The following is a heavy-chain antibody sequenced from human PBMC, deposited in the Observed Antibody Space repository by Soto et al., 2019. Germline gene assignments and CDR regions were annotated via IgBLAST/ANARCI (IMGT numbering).Heavy chain of an antibody. V-gene: IGHV3-21*01. Sequence: GGSLRLSGAASEFTFSSYSMNWVRQAPGKGLEWVSSISSSSSYIYYADSVKGRFTISRDNAKNSLYLQMNSLRAEDTAVYYCARDQGSAVRDGYNLDAFDIWGQGTMVTVSS. CDR2: ISSSSSYI. J-gene: IGHJ3*02. CDR3: ARDQGSAVRDGYNLDAFDI. D-gene: IGHD5-12*01. CDR1: EFTFSSYS.